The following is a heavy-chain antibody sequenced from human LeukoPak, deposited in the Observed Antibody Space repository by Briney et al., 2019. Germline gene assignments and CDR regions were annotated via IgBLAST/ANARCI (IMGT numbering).Heavy chain of an antibody. CDR1: GDSFKSYY. V-gene: IGHV4-4*07. Sequence: SETLSLTCTVSGDSFKSYYWSWIRQPAGKGLEWIGRVYTTGSTNYNPSLKSRVTISVDTSKNQFSLKLSSVTAADTAVYYCARVRRLGTSPYYYYYMDVWGKGTTVTVSS. CDR2: VYTTGST. CDR3: ARVRRLGTSPYYYYYMDV. J-gene: IGHJ6*03. D-gene: IGHD3-10*01.